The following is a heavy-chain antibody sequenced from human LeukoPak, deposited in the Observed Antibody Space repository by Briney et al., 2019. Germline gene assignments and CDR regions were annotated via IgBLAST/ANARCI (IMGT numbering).Heavy chain of an antibody. CDR2: ISGSGGST. D-gene: IGHD3-10*01. Sequence: PGGSLRLSCAASGFTFSSYAMSWVRQAPGKGLEWVSAISGSGGSTYYADSVKGRFTISRDNSKNTLYLQMNSLRAEDTAVYYCAKDGGSRGWFGENYWGQGTLVTVSS. CDR3: AKDGGSRGWFGENY. CDR1: GFTFSSYA. J-gene: IGHJ4*02. V-gene: IGHV3-23*01.